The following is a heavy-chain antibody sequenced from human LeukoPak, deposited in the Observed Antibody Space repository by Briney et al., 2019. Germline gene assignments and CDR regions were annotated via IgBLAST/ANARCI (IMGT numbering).Heavy chain of an antibody. V-gene: IGHV3-30*02. Sequence: GGSLRLSCSGSGFTFSHHWMTWVRQAPGKGLEWVAFIRYDESNKYYADSVKGRFTISRDNSKNTLYLQMNGLRAEDTAVYYCAKRSGWDYWGQGTLVTVSS. CDR1: GFTFSHHW. D-gene: IGHD6-19*01. J-gene: IGHJ4*02. CDR2: IRYDESNK. CDR3: AKRSGWDY.